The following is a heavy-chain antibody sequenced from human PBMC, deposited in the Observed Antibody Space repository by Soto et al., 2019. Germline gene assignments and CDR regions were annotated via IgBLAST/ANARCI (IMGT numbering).Heavy chain of an antibody. V-gene: IGHV3-30*18. D-gene: IGHD5-12*01. CDR1: GFPFSSYG. CDR3: AKDLRRGYSDYGMDV. J-gene: IGHJ6*02. CDR2: ISYDGSNK. Sequence: GGSLRLSCAASGFPFSSYGMHWVRQAPGKGLEWVAVISYDGSNKYYADSVKGRFTISRDNSKNTLYLQMNSLRAEDTAVYYCAKDLRRGYSDYGMDVWGQGTTVTVSS.